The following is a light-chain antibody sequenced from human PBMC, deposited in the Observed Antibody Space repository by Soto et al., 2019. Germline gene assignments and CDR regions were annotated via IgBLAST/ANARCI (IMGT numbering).Light chain of an antibody. CDR2: EVT. V-gene: IGLV2-14*01. Sequence: QSALTQPASVSGSPGQSITISCTGTSSDVGGYDFVSWYQQRPAKAPKLMIYEVTNRPSGVSNRFSGSKSGNTASLTISGLQAEDEADYYCSSYTSSNTVVFGGGTKLTVL. CDR1: SSDVGGYDF. CDR3: SSYTSSNTVV. J-gene: IGLJ2*01.